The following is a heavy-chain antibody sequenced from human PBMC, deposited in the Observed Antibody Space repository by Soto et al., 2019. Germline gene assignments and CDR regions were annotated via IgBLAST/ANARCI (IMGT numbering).Heavy chain of an antibody. CDR3: ARGHLGTGTTVRSYYYYMDV. Sequence: SETLSLTCAVYGGSFSGYYWSWIRQPPGKGLEWIGEINHSGSTNYNPSLMSRVTISVDTSKNQFSLKLSSVTAADTAVYYCARGHLGTGTTVRSYYYYMDVWGKGTTVTVSS. V-gene: IGHV4-34*01. CDR1: GGSFSGYY. D-gene: IGHD1-7*01. J-gene: IGHJ6*03. CDR2: INHSGST.